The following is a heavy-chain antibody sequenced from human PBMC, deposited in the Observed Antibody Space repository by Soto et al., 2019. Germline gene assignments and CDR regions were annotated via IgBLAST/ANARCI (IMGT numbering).Heavy chain of an antibody. CDR1: GGSFSGYY. Sequence: QVQLQQWGAGLLKSSETLSLTCAVYGGSFSGYYWNWLRQPPGEGLEWIGKIDQSGGTNYQPSLKSRVTLSVDTSRSQFSLKLTSVTAMDTAVYYCAGARDTVVRGVMNWFDPWGQGTLVTVSS. D-gene: IGHD3-10*01. J-gene: IGHJ5*02. CDR2: IDQSGGT. CDR3: AGARDTVVRGVMNWFDP. V-gene: IGHV4-34*01.